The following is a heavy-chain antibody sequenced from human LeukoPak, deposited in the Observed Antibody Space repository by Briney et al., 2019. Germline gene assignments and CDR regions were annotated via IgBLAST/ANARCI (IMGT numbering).Heavy chain of an antibody. CDR3: AKGKQWPGGYFDY. D-gene: IGHD6-19*01. V-gene: IGHV4-30-4*01. Sequence: SQTLSLTCTVSGGSISSGDYYWSWIRQPPGKGLEWIGYIYYSGSTYYNPSLKSRVTISVDTSKNQFSLKLSSVTAADTAVYYCAKGKQWPGGYFDYWGQGTLVTVSS. CDR1: GGSISSGDYY. J-gene: IGHJ4*02. CDR2: IYYSGST.